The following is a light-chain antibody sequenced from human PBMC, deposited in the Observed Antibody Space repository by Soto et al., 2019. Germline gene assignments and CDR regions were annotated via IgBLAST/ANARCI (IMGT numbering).Light chain of an antibody. J-gene: IGKJ1*01. Sequence: EIVMTQSPATLSVSPGERATLSCRASQTVGRNLAWYQQKPGQAPRLLISGASTRATGIPARFSGSGSGTEFTLTISSLQSEDFAGYYCQQYDNWPPWTFGQGTKVEIK. CDR1: QTVGRN. CDR3: QQYDNWPPWT. V-gene: IGKV3-15*01. CDR2: GAS.